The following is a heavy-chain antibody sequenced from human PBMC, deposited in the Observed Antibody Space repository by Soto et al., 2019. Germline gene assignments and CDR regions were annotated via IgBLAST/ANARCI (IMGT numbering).Heavy chain of an antibody. D-gene: IGHD2-15*01. CDR1: GFSVSTSGVG. CDR3: AHKGGRGAGMDV. Sequence: QITLKESGPTLVKPTQTLTLTCTFSGFSVSTSGVGVAWIRQPPGKALEWLALIYWDDDKRYSPFLQSRVTNXKXXPKSQVVLTITNMDPVDTATYYCAHKGGRGAGMDVWGQGTTVTVSS. V-gene: IGHV2-5*02. J-gene: IGHJ6*02. CDR2: IYWDDDK.